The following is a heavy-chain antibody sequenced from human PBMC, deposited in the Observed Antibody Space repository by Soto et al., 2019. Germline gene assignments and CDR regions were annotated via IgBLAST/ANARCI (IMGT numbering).Heavy chain of an antibody. CDR3: ARDFRDDFWSGPSPQHGMDV. J-gene: IGHJ6*02. V-gene: IGHV4-31*02. D-gene: IGHD3-3*01. CDR2: IYYSGST. Sequence: SETLSLTWTVSGGSISSGVYYWIWIRQHPGKVLEWIGYIYYSGSTYYNPSLKSRVTISVDTSKNQFSLKLSSVTAADTAVYYCARDFRDDFWSGPSPQHGMDVWGQGTTVTVSS. CDR1: GGSISSGVYY.